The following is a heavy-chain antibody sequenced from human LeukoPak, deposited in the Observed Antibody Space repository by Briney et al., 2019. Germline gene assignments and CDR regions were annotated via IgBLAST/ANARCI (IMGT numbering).Heavy chain of an antibody. J-gene: IGHJ6*02. CDR2: ISYDGSNK. V-gene: IGHV3-30*18. Sequence: GGSLRLSCAASGFTFSSYGMHWVRQAPGKGLEWVAVISYDGSNKYYADSVKGRFTISRDNSKNTLYLQMNSLRAEDTAVYYCAKEFLPRWQQLVLNHYYYGMDVWGQGTTVTVSS. CDR1: GFTFSSYG. D-gene: IGHD6-13*01. CDR3: AKEFLPRWQQLVLNHYYYGMDV.